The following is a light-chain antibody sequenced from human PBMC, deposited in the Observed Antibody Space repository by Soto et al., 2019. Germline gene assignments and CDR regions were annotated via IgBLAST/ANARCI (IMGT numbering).Light chain of an antibody. Sequence: EIVLTQSPGTLSLSPGERATLSCRASQSVSRSHLAWFQQKPGQAPRLLIYGASNRATGIPDRVSGSGSGTDFTLTINRLEPEDFATYYCQQYSGLPRTFGQGTKLEIK. CDR2: GAS. V-gene: IGKV3-20*01. CDR1: QSVSRSH. J-gene: IGKJ2*01. CDR3: QQYSGLPRT.